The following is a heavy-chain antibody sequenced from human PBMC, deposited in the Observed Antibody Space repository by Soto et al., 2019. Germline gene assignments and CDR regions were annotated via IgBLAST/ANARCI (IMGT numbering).Heavy chain of an antibody. V-gene: IGHV4-30-2*01. D-gene: IGHD2-2*01. Sequence: SETLSLTCAVSGGSISSGGYSWSWIRQPPGKGLEWIGYMYHSGSTYYNPSLKSRVTISIDTSKNQFSLKLSSVTAADTAVYYCARGARGIVVVPAATPYYGMDVWGQGTTVTVSS. J-gene: IGHJ6*02. CDR3: ARGARGIVVVPAATPYYGMDV. CDR1: GGSISSGGYS. CDR2: MYHSGST.